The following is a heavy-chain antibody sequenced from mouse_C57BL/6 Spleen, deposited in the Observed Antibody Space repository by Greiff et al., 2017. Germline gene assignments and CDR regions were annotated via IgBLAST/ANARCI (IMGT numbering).Heavy chain of an antibody. CDR1: GYTFTSYW. CDR2: IDPSDSYT. V-gene: IGHV1-50*01. D-gene: IGHD2-1*01. Sequence: VQLQQPGAELVKPGASVKLSCKASGYTFTSYWMQWVKQRPGQGLEWIGEIDPSDSYTNYNQKFKGKATLTVDTSSSTAYMQLSSLTSEDSAVYYCARRIIYYGNYRGYFDVWGTGTTVTVSS. CDR3: ARRIIYYGNYRGYFDV. J-gene: IGHJ1*03.